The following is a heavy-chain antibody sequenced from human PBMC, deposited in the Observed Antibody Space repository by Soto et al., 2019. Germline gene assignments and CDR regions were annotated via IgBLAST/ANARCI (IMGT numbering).Heavy chain of an antibody. Sequence: GESMKISCKVSGYHFISYLIGLVLPMPGKGLKWMGIIYTGDSDPRYSPSFQGQVTISADKSISTAYLQWSSLKASDTAMNYCARPSSGWQHNAFDIWGQGPMVTVTS. CDR2: IYTGDSDP. D-gene: IGHD6-19*01. CDR3: ARPSSGWQHNAFDI. V-gene: IGHV5-51*01. CDR1: GYHFISYL. J-gene: IGHJ3*02.